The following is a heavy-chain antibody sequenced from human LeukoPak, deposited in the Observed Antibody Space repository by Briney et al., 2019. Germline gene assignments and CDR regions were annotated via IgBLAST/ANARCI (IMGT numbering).Heavy chain of an antibody. D-gene: IGHD3-10*01. CDR2: INHSGST. J-gene: IGHJ4*02. Sequence: PSETLSLTCAVYGGSFSDYYWSWIRQPPGKGLEWIGEINHSGSTNYNPSLKSRVTISIDTSKNQFSLKLSSVTAADTAVYYCARGRITIVRGVDYFDYWGQGTLVTVSS. CDR3: ARGRITIVRGVDYFDY. V-gene: IGHV4-34*01. CDR1: GGSFSDYY.